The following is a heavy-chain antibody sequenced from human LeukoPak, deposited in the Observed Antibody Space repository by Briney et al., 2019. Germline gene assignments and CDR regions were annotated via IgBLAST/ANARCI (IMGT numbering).Heavy chain of an antibody. Sequence: GGSLRLSCAASGFTFSSYEMNWVRQAPGKGLELVSLISGSGSTIYYADSVKGRFTISRDNAKNSLYLQMNSLRAEDTALYYCAKDLATYYYYDSSGYLRGPFDYWGQGTLVTVSS. V-gene: IGHV3-48*03. CDR1: GFTFSSYE. CDR3: AKDLATYYYYDSSGYLRGPFDY. CDR2: ISGSGSTI. J-gene: IGHJ4*02. D-gene: IGHD3-22*01.